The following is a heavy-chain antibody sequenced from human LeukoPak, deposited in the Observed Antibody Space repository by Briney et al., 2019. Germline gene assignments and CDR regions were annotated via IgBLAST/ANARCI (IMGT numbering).Heavy chain of an antibody. Sequence: GGSLRLSCAASGFTFRRFPMSWVRQAPGKRLEWVSTINDDAGGTYFADSVRGRFIITRDNSRDTVSLQMNSLRGDDTAVYYCAKGLTAGALFYFDYWGQGRLVTVSS. J-gene: IGHJ4*02. CDR3: AKGLTAGALFYFDY. D-gene: IGHD2-21*02. CDR2: INDDAGGT. V-gene: IGHV3-23*01. CDR1: GFTFRRFP.